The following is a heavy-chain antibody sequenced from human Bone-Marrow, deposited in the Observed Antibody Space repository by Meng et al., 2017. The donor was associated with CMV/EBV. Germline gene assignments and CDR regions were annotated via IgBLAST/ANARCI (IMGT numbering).Heavy chain of an antibody. CDR3: VRSSGWSLFDY. J-gene: IGHJ4*02. D-gene: IGHD6-19*01. CDR1: GLTFTHYH. CDR2: VNSKNEAQ. V-gene: IGHV1-2*02. Sequence: QVHLLQSGGWMKKHGASVQVACSSSGLTFTHYHIPRVRQAPGQGVEWMGWVNSKNEAQNHARKFQGRVSMARRKSISTAHMELSRLMSDDTAVYYCVRSSGWSLFDYWGQGTLVTVSS.